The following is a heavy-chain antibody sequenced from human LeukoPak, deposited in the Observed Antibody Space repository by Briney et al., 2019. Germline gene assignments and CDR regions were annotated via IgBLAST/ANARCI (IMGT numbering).Heavy chain of an antibody. Sequence: GASVKVSCKASGYTFTNYGISWVRQAPGQGLEWMGWISAYNGNTNYAQKFQGRVTMTTDTSASIAYMELRSLKSDDTAVYYCARNLAARHNWFDPWGQGTLVTVSS. J-gene: IGHJ5*02. D-gene: IGHD6-6*01. CDR3: ARNLAARHNWFDP. V-gene: IGHV1-18*01. CDR2: ISAYNGNT. CDR1: GYTFTNYG.